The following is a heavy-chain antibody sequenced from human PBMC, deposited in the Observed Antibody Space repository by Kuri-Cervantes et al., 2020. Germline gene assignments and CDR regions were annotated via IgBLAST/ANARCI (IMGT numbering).Heavy chain of an antibody. D-gene: IGHD5-18*01. Sequence: GESLKISCAASGFTFSSYAMSWVRQAPGKGLEWVSAISGSGGSTYYADSVKGRFTISRDKSKNTLYLQMNSLRVEDTAVHYCARGGYSYGYDYWGQGTLVTVSS. CDR3: ARGGYSYGYDY. CDR1: GFTFSSYA. CDR2: ISGSGGST. V-gene: IGHV3-23*01. J-gene: IGHJ4*02.